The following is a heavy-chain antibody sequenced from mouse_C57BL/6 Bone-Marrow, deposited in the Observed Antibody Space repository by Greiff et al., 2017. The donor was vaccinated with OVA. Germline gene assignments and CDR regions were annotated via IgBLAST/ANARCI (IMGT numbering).Heavy chain of an antibody. J-gene: IGHJ3*01. V-gene: IGHV1-81*01. CDR1: GYTFTSYG. CDR2: IYPRSGNT. D-gene: IGHD2-4*01. Sequence: VKLMESGAELARPGASVKLSCKASGYTFTSYGISWVKQRTGQGLEWIGEIYPRSGNTYYNEKFKGKATLTADKSSSTAYMELRSLTSEDSAVYFCARGGDYDAWFAYWGQGTLVTVSA. CDR3: ARGGDYDAWFAY.